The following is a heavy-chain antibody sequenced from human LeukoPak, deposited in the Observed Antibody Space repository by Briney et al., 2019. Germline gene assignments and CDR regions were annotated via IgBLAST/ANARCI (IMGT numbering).Heavy chain of an antibody. D-gene: IGHD6-13*01. CDR2: INPNSGGT. CDR1: GYTFSAYY. Sequence: VASVKVSCKPSGYTFSAYYLHWVRQAPGQGLEWMGWINPNSGGTTYAQKFQGRITMTRDTSISTTYMDLTGLTSDDTAVYYCARDSGSSSWEFDFWGQETLVTVSS. J-gene: IGHJ4*02. V-gene: IGHV1-2*02. CDR3: ARDSGSSSWEFDF.